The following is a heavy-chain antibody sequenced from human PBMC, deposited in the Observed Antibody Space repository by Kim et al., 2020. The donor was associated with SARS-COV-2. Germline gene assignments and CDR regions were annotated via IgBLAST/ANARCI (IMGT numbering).Heavy chain of an antibody. CDR2: ISGSGGST. D-gene: IGHD6-19*01. CDR3: AKDILRSSGWYREEYGMDV. J-gene: IGHJ6*02. CDR1: GFTFSSYA. Sequence: GGSLRLSCAASGFTFSSYAMSWVRQAPGKGLEWVSAISGSGGSTYYADSVKGRFTISRDNSKNTLYLQMNSLRAEDTAVYYCAKDILRSSGWYREEYGMDVWGQGTTVTVSS. V-gene: IGHV3-23*01.